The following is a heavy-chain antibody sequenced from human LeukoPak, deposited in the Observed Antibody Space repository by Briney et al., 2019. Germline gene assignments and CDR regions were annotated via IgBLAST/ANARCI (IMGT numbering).Heavy chain of an antibody. V-gene: IGHV3-30-3*01. Sequence: GGSLRLSCAASGFTFSSYSIHWVRQAPGKGLEWVSVISYAGTNKFYAESVKGRFTISRDDSKNTLYLQMSSLRAEDTAVYYCVRGGSSSSWFDPWGQGTLVTVSS. D-gene: IGHD3-16*01. CDR3: VRGGSSSSWFDP. CDR1: GFTFSSYS. CDR2: ISYAGTNK. J-gene: IGHJ5*02.